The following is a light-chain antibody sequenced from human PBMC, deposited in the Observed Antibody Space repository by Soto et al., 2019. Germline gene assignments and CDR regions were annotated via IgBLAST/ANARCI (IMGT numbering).Light chain of an antibody. V-gene: IGLV2-11*01. CDR3: CSYAGSYTLV. CDR2: DVS. Sequence: QSALTQPRSVSGSPGQSVTISCTGTSSDVGGYNYVSWYQQHPGKAPKLMIYDVSKRPSGVPDRFSGSKSGNTASLTISGLPDEDEADYYCCSYAGSYTLVFGTGTKVTVL. CDR1: SSDVGGYNY. J-gene: IGLJ1*01.